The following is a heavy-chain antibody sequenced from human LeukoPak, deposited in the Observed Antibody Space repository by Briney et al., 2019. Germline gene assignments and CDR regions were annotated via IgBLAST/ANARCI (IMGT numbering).Heavy chain of an antibody. Sequence: GSLSLSCTASGFTFGDYAMSWVRQAPGKGLEWVGFIISKAYGGTTEYAASVKGRFTISRDDSKSIAYLQMNSLKTEDTAVYYCTSGYSSGLGSLDYWGQGTLVTVSS. CDR1: GFTFGDYA. D-gene: IGHD6-19*01. CDR3: TSGYSSGLGSLDY. J-gene: IGHJ4*02. CDR2: IISKAYGGTT. V-gene: IGHV3-49*04.